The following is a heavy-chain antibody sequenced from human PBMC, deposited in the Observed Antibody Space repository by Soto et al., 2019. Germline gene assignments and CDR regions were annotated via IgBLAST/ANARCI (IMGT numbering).Heavy chain of an antibody. CDR2: ISGSGGST. V-gene: IGHV3-23*01. J-gene: IGHJ4*02. D-gene: IGHD3-3*01. CDR1: GFTFSSYA. Sequence: GGSLRLSCAASGFTFSSYAMSWVRQAPGKGLEWVSAISGSGGSTYYADSVKGRFTISRDNSKNTLYLQMNSLRAEDTAVYYCAKDPPYYDFWSGYAPELDYWGQGTLVTVSS. CDR3: AKDPPYYDFWSGYAPELDY.